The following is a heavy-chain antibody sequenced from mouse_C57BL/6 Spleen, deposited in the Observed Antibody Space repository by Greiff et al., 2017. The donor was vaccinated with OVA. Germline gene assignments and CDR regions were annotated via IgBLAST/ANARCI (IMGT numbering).Heavy chain of an antibody. J-gene: IGHJ3*01. D-gene: IGHD2-4*01. CDR2: INPNNGGT. V-gene: IGHV1-26*01. CDR1: GYTFTDYY. CDR3: ARGYYDYDDDWFAY. Sequence: VQLQQSGPELVKPGASVKISCKASGYTFTDYYMNWVKQSHGKSLEWIGDINPNNGGTSYNQKFKGKATLTVDKSSSTAYMELRSLTSEDSAVYYGARGYYDYDDDWFAYWGQGTLVTVSA.